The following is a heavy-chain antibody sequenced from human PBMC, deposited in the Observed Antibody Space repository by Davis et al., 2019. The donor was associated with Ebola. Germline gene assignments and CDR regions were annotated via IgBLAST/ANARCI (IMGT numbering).Heavy chain of an antibody. D-gene: IGHD2-15*01. CDR1: GYTLTELS. CDR3: AREVVVVVAATPVTFYYYGMDV. V-gene: IGHV1-24*01. Sequence: ASVKVSCKVSGYTLTELSMHWVRQAPGKGLEWMGGFDPEDGETIYAQKFQGRVTMTRDTSTSTVYMELSSLRSEDTAVYYCAREVVVVVAATPVTFYYYGMDVWGQGTTVTVSS. CDR2: FDPEDGET. J-gene: IGHJ6*02.